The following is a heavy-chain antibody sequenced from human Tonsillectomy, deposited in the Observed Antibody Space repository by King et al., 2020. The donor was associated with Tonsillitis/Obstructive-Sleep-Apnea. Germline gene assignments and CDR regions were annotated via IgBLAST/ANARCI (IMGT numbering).Heavy chain of an antibody. CDR2: ISWNSGSI. CDR3: AKSICDSIGSYPYFDY. D-gene: IGHD3-22*01. CDR1: GFTFDDYA. Sequence: CAASGFTFDDYAMHWVRQGPGKGLEWVSGISWNSGSIGYADSAKGRFTISRDNAKNSMYLQMNSLRAVDTALYYCAKSICDSIGSYPYFDYWGQGTLVNVS. V-gene: IGHV3-9*01. J-gene: IGHJ4*02.